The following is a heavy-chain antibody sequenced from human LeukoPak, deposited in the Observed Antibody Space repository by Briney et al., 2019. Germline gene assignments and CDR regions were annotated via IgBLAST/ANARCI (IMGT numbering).Heavy chain of an antibody. CDR3: AREVRAYAFDI. CDR2: IYSGGST. V-gene: IGHV3-53*05. Sequence: GGSLRLSCAASGFTVSSNYMSWVRQAPGKGLEWVSVIYSGGSTYYADSVKGRFTISRDNSKDTLYLQMNSLRAEDTAVYYCAREVRAYAFDIWGQGTMVTVSS. J-gene: IGHJ3*02. CDR1: GFTVSSNY.